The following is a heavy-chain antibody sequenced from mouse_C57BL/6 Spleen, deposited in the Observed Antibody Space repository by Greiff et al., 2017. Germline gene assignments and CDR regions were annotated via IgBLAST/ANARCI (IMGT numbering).Heavy chain of an antibody. D-gene: IGHD3-3*01. CDR2: IDPSDSDT. CDR1: GYTFTSYW. Sequence: QVQLQQPGAELVMPGASVKLSCKASGYTFTSYWMHWVKQRPVQGLEWIGKIDPSDSDTNYNPKFKGKSTLTVANSSSTSYMPLIRLIYEDSSVDYGERESAEGSLAYWGQGTLGTVSA. J-gene: IGHJ3*01. V-gene: IGHV1-69*01. CDR3: ERESAEGSLAY.